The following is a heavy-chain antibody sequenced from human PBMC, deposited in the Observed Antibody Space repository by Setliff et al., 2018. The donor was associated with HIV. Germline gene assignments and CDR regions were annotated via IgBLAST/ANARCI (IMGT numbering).Heavy chain of an antibody. J-gene: IGHJ4*02. CDR3: ARMRTDGSGLFEY. CDR2: IDWDDDK. D-gene: IGHD3-22*01. V-gene: IGHV2-70*04. CDR1: GFSLSTSGMR. Sequence: SGPTLVNPTQTLTLTCTFSGFSLSTSGMRVNWIRQPPGKALEWLARIDWDDDKFYSTSLKTRLTISKDTSKNQVVLTMTNMDPVDTGTYYCARMRTDGSGLFEYWGQGTLVTAPQ.